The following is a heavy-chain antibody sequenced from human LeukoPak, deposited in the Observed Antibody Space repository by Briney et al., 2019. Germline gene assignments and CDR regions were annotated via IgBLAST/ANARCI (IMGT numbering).Heavy chain of an antibody. CDR2: INPNSGGT. J-gene: IGHJ4*02. CDR1: GYTFTGYY. CDR3: AREGADYGDYNLDY. Sequence: ASVTVSCKASGYTFTGYYMHWVRQAPGQGLAWMGWINPNSGGTNYAQKFQGRVTMTRDTSISTAYMELSRLRSDDTAVYYCAREGADYGDYNLDYWGQGTLVTVSS. D-gene: IGHD4-17*01. V-gene: IGHV1-2*02.